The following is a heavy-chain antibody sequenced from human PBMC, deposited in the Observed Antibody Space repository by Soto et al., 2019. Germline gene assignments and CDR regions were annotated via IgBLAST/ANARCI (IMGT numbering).Heavy chain of an antibody. Sequence: ASVKVSCKASGYTFTSYGISWVRQAPGQGLEWMGWISAYNGNTNYAQRLQGRVTMTTDTSTSTAYMELRSLRSHATAVYYCARDGDREAWPFTYYDFWSGYYIIDYWGQGTLVTVSS. V-gene: IGHV1-18*01. CDR2: ISAYNGNT. CDR3: ARDGDREAWPFTYYDFWSGYYIIDY. J-gene: IGHJ4*02. D-gene: IGHD3-3*01. CDR1: GYTFTSYG.